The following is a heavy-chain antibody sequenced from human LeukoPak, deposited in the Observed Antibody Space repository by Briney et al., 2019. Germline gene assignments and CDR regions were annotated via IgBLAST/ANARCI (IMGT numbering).Heavy chain of an antibody. CDR1: GYTFTSYD. Sequence: ASVKVSCKASGYTFTSYDINWVRQATGQGLEWMGWMNPNSGNTGYAQKFQGRVTMTRNTSISTAYMELSSLRSEDTAVYYCARGRRYCSGGSCCSGYFQHWGQGTLVTVSS. CDR3: ARGRRYCSGGSCCSGYFQH. D-gene: IGHD2-15*01. J-gene: IGHJ1*01. CDR2: MNPNSGNT. V-gene: IGHV1-8*01.